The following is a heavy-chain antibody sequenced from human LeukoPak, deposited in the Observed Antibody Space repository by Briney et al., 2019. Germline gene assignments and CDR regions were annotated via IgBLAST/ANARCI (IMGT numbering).Heavy chain of an antibody. Sequence: PSETLSLTRTVSGGSISSYYWSWIRQPPGKGLEWIGYIYYSGSTNYNPSLKSRATISVDTSKNQFSLKLSSVTAADTAVYYCARDRIAAAGLNWFDPWGQGTLVTVSS. CDR1: GGSISSYY. CDR3: ARDRIAAAGLNWFDP. D-gene: IGHD6-13*01. V-gene: IGHV4-59*01. CDR2: IYYSGST. J-gene: IGHJ5*02.